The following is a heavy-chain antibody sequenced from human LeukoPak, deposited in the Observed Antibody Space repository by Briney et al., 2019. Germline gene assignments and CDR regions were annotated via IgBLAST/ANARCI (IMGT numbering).Heavy chain of an antibody. CDR1: GFTFRSYA. CDR2: VSGSGGTT. V-gene: IGHV3-23*01. D-gene: IGHD4-17*01. Sequence: GGSLRLSCAASGFTFRSYAMSWVRQAPGKGLEWVSAVSGSGGTTYYADSVRGRFTISRDNSKNTLYLQMNRLRAEDTAVSYCAKVSTYGDDYHDAFDIWGQGTMVTVSS. J-gene: IGHJ3*02. CDR3: AKVSTYGDDYHDAFDI.